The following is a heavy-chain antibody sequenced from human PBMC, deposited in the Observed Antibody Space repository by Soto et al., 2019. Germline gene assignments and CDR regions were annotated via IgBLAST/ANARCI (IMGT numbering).Heavy chain of an antibody. CDR1: GGSISSTIYY. J-gene: IGHJ4*02. Sequence: HLQLQESGPGLVKSSESLSLTCTVTGGSISSTIYYWGWVRQSPGMGLEWIGSIYYSGLAFYIPSLKSRLTLSVDTSESRFSLRLNSLSAADTAVYYCARQAGDNYGDLDSWGQGTLVSVSS. V-gene: IGHV4-39*01. D-gene: IGHD5-18*01. CDR3: ARQAGDNYGDLDS. CDR2: IYYSGLA.